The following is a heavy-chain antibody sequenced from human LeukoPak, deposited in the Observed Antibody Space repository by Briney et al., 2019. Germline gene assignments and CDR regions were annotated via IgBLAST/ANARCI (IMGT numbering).Heavy chain of an antibody. Sequence: PGGSLRLSCAASGFTFSNYEMNWVRQAPGKGLEWVSYISSSGSTIHYADSVKGRFTISRDNAKKSLYLQMNSLRAEDTAVYYCARKGYFGDQPLDYWGQGTLVTVSS. V-gene: IGHV3-48*03. J-gene: IGHJ4*02. CDR3: ARKGYFGDQPLDY. CDR1: GFTFSNYE. D-gene: IGHD2-15*01. CDR2: ISSSGSTI.